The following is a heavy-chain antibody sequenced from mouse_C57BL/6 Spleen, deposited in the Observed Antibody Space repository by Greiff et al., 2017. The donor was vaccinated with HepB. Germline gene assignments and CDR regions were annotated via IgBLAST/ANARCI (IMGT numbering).Heavy chain of an antibody. CDR3: ARSHYYYGSSYLYYFDY. D-gene: IGHD1-1*01. CDR2: IYPGSGST. V-gene: IGHV1-55*01. J-gene: IGHJ2*01. CDR1: GYTFTSYW. Sequence: QVQLQQPGAELVKPGASVKMSCKASGYTFTSYWITWVKQRPGQGLEWIGDIYPGSGSTNYNEKFKSKATLTVDTSSSTAYMQLSSLTSEDSAVYYCARSHYYYGSSYLYYFDYWGQGTTLTVSS.